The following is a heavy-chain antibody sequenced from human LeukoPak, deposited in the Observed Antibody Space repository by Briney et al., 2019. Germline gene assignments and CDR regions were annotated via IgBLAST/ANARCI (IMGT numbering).Heavy chain of an antibody. D-gene: IGHD2-2*01. J-gene: IGHJ4*02. Sequence: GGSLRLSCAASGFTFSSYAVHWVRQAPGKGLEWVALITYDGSNKYYADSVKGRFTISRDNSKNTLYLQMNSLRAEDTAVYYCAKFPLGVVVPAAIHFDYWGQGTLVTVSS. CDR1: GFTFSSYA. CDR3: AKFPLGVVVPAAIHFDY. V-gene: IGHV3-30-3*02. CDR2: ITYDGSNK.